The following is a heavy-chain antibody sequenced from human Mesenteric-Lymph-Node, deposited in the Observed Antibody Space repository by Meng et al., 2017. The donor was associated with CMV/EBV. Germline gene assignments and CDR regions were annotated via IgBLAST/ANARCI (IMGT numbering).Heavy chain of an antibody. Sequence: GESLKISCAVSGLTFNTYGMHWVRQAPGKGLEWVAFLHCDGGEKYYGDSVKGRFTISRDTSKNTLYLQMDSLSPEDTAIYYCATDPHDLWSRKNWFDFWGQGTWVTV. J-gene: IGHJ5*01. CDR2: LHCDGGEK. CDR1: GLTFNTYG. D-gene: IGHD3-3*01. CDR3: ATDPHDLWSRKNWFDF. V-gene: IGHV3-30*02.